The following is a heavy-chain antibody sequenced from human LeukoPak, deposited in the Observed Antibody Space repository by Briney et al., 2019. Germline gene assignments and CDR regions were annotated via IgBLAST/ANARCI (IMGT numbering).Heavy chain of an antibody. V-gene: IGHV1-46*01. Sequence: ASVKVSCKASGYTFTSYYMHWVRQAPGQGLEWMGIINPSGGSTSCAQKFQGRVTMTRDTSTSTVYMELSSLRSEDTAVYYCAREGVVVVSFDYWGQGTLVTVSS. CDR3: AREGVVVVSFDY. J-gene: IGHJ4*02. D-gene: IGHD3-22*01. CDR2: INPSGGST. CDR1: GYTFTSYY.